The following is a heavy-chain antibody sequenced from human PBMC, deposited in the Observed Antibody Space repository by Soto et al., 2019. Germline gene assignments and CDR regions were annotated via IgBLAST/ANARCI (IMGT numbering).Heavy chain of an antibody. CDR1: GDTFTSYY. J-gene: IGHJ5*02. Sequence: VKVSCKAPGDTFTSYYLNWVRQAPGQGLEWMGVINPHGGSTKYAQKFQGRITMTRDTSRSTVYMELSSLRSDDTAIYYCARSSGGNFGIIIEGSNWFDPWGQGTLVTVSS. CDR2: INPHGGST. D-gene: IGHD3-3*01. V-gene: IGHV1-46*01. CDR3: ARSSGGNFGIIIEGSNWFDP.